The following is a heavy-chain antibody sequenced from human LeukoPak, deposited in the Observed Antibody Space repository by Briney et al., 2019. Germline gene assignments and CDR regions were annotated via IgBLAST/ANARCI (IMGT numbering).Heavy chain of an antibody. CDR1: GYTFTGYY. CDR2: INPNSGGT. CDR3: ATGCSSTSCYEKFFDY. V-gene: IGHV1-2*04. D-gene: IGHD2-2*01. J-gene: IGHJ4*02. Sequence: ASVKVSCKASGYTFTGYYMHWVRQAPGQGLEWMGWINPNSGGTNYAQKFQGWVTMTRDTSISTAYMELSRLRSDDTAVYYCATGCSSTSCYEKFFDYWGQGTLVTVSS.